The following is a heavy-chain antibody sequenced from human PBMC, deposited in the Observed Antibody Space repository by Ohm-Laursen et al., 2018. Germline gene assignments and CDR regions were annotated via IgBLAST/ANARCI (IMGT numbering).Heavy chain of an antibody. V-gene: IGHV3-33*01. CDR2: IWYDGSNK. Sequence: SSLRLSCTASGFTFSSHAMHWVRQAPGKGLEWVAVIWYDGSNKYYADSVKGRFTISRDNSQNTLYLQMNSLRVEDTALYYCARDQNGDYYFDYWGQGTLVTVSS. D-gene: IGHD4-17*01. J-gene: IGHJ4*02. CDR3: ARDQNGDYYFDY. CDR1: GFTFSSHA.